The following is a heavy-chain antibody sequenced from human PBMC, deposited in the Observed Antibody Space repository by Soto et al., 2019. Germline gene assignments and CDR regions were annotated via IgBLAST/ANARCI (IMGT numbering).Heavy chain of an antibody. D-gene: IGHD2-15*01. V-gene: IGHV1-46*01. CDR3: ARSAVVVVAANAEYFQH. CDR2: INPSGGST. Sequence: QVQLVQSGAEVKKPGASVKVSCKASGYTFTSYYMHWVRQAPGQGLERMGIINPSGGSTSYAQKFQGRVTMTRDTSTSTVYMELSSLRSEDTAVYYCARSAVVVVAANAEYFQHWGQGTLVTVSS. J-gene: IGHJ1*01. CDR1: GYTFTSYY.